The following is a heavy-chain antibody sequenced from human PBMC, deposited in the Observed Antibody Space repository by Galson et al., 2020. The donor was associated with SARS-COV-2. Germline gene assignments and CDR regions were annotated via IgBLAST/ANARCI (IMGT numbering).Heavy chain of an antibody. CDR3: SRVGNMVVVTAAKWSSYYGMDV. CDR1: GYTFTSYG. V-gene: IGHV1-18*04. J-gene: IGHJ6*02. Sequence: ASAKVSCRASGYTFTSYGIIWLRQAPGQGLEWMGWIIAYNGNTNYAQKLQGRVTMTTDTSTSTAYMELRSLISDDTAVYYCSRVGNMVVVTAAKWSSYYGMDVWGQGNTVTVYS. CDR2: IIAYNGNT. D-gene: IGHD2-2*01.